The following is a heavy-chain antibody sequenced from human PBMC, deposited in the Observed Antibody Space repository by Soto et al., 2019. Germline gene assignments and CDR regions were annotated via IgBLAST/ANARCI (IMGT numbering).Heavy chain of an antibody. D-gene: IGHD6-6*01. Sequence: QVQLVESGGGVVQPGTSLRLSCSASGFTLSGVDMHWVRQPPGKGLEWVAVMSYDGRKQYYADSVKGRFNVSRDSSKSTLYLQMNRLRTEDAAFYYCAKGGWSTSSSRSDCWGQGTLVTVSS. J-gene: IGHJ4*02. CDR3: AKGGWSTSSSRSDC. V-gene: IGHV3-30*18. CDR1: GFTLSGVD. CDR2: MSYDGRKQ.